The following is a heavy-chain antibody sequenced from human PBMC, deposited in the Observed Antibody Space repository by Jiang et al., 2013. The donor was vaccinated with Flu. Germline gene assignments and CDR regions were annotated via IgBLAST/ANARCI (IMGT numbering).Heavy chain of an antibody. J-gene: IGHJ6*02. CDR3: AIVVVVAATHGYYYYGMDV. D-gene: IGHD2-15*01. CDR2: IIPILGIA. V-gene: IGHV1-69*02. Sequence: GRIIPILGIANYAQKLQGRVTMTTDTSTSTAYMELRSLRSDDTAVYYCAIVVVVAATHGYYYYGMDVWGQGTMVTVSS.